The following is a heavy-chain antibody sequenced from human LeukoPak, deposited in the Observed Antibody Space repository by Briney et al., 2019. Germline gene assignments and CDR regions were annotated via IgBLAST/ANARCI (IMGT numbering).Heavy chain of an antibody. Sequence: PSETLSLTCAVSGYSISSGYYWGWIRQPPGKGLEWIGSIYHSGSTYYNPSLKSRVTISVDTSKNQFSLKLSSVTAADTAVYYCASVFYSSGLDGFDYWGQGTLVTVSS. J-gene: IGHJ4*02. D-gene: IGHD6-19*01. CDR3: ASVFYSSGLDGFDY. CDR2: IYHSGST. CDR1: GYSISSGYY. V-gene: IGHV4-38-2*01.